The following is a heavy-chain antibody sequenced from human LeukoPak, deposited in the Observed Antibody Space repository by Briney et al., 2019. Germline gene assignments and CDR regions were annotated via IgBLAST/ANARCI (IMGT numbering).Heavy chain of an antibody. J-gene: IGHJ3*02. CDR1: GFTFSSYA. D-gene: IGHD2-15*01. CDR3: AGSRVPGAVDI. V-gene: IGHV3-7*05. CDR2: IKQDGSEK. Sequence: GSLRLSCAASGFTFSSYAMNWVRQAPGKGLEPVANIKQDGSEKYCVDSVKGRFTISRDNAKKSLYLQMNSLRAEDMAVYYCAGSRVPGAVDIWGQGTMVTVSS.